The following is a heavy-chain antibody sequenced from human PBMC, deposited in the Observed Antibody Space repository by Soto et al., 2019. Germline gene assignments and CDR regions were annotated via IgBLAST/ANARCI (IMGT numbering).Heavy chain of an antibody. CDR2: TYTGGNT. J-gene: IGHJ4*01. V-gene: IGHV3-53*02. CDR1: GFTVSSKY. Sequence: EVQLVETGGGLIQPGGSLSLSCAASGFTVSSKYMHWVRQAPGKGLEWVSLTYTGGNTYYADSVKGRFTVSRDNSKNTLYLHMNSLSAEDTAVYYCAREGYPYGLDYWGHGSLVTISS. D-gene: IGHD3-10*01. CDR3: AREGYPYGLDY.